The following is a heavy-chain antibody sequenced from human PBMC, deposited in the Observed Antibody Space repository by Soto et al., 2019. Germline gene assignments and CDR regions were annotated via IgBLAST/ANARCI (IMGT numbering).Heavy chain of an antibody. Sequence: GGSLRLSCAASGFTFSNAWMSWVRQAPGKGLEWVGRIKSKADGGTTDYAAPVKGRFTISRDDSKNTLYLQMNSLKTEETAVYYCPTGPTFDWFFFPDYWGQGTLVTVSS. CDR2: IKSKADGGTT. D-gene: IGHD3-9*01. V-gene: IGHV3-15*01. J-gene: IGHJ4*02. CDR1: GFTFSNAW. CDR3: PTGPTFDWFFFPDY.